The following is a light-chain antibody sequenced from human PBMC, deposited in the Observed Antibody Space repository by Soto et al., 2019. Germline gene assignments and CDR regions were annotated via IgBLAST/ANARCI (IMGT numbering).Light chain of an antibody. CDR2: EGS. J-gene: IGLJ2*01. Sequence: QSALTQPASVSGSPGQSITISCTGTSSDVGSYNLVSWYQQHPSKAPKLIIYEGSKRPSGVPDRFSGSKSGNTASLTISGLQSEDEADYYCSAYAGSMTFIVFGGGTKLTVL. CDR3: SAYAGSMTFIV. CDR1: SSDVGSYNL. V-gene: IGLV2-23*01.